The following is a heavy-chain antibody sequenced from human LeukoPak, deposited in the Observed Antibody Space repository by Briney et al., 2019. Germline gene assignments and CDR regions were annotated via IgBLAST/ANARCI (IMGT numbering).Heavy chain of an antibody. V-gene: IGHV3-30*04. J-gene: IGHJ3*02. Sequence: PGGPLRLSCASSGFTFSSYTMHWVRQAPGKGLERVALISYDGSSKIYVESAKGRFTISRDNSKNTLYMQMSSLRAEDTAVYYCARDNSGRALDIWGQGTLVIVSA. CDR3: ARDNSGRALDI. D-gene: IGHD1-26*01. CDR2: ISYDGSSK. CDR1: GFTFSSYT.